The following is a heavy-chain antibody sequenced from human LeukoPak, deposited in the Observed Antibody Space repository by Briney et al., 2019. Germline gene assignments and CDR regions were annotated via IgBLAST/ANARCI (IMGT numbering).Heavy chain of an antibody. CDR2: ISDSGHIT. CDR1: GFIFNIFA. J-gene: IGHJ4*02. CDR3: ARWNDFGSGTTLDY. V-gene: IGHV3-23*01. Sequence: GGSLRLSCVASGFIFNIFAMSWVRQAPEKGLGWVSSISDSGHITQYADSVKGRFTISRDNSRNTLFLQMDSLRAEDTAVYYCARWNDFGSGTTLDYWGQGTLVTVSS. D-gene: IGHD3-10*01.